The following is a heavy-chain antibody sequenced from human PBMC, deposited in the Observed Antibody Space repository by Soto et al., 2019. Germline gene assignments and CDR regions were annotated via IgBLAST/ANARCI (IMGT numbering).Heavy chain of an antibody. CDR3: ARTSRAARPYDY. V-gene: IGHV1-2*02. D-gene: IGHD6-6*01. CDR2: INPNSGGT. Sequence: ASVKVSCKASGYTFTGYYMHWVRQAPGQGLEWMGWINPNSGGTNYAQKFQGRVTMTRDTSISTAYMELSRLRSDDTAVYYCARTSRAARPYDYWCQGALVTAPQ. CDR1: GYTFTGYY. J-gene: IGHJ4*02.